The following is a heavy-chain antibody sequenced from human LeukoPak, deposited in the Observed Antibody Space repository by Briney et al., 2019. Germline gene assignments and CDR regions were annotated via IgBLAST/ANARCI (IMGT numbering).Heavy chain of an antibody. CDR3: ANEIFGSGSYPDF. Sequence: TGGSLRLSCAASGFSFDSYAMHWVRQAPGQGLEWVALICHDGSNKFYANSVRGQFTISRDNSNNTVYLQMNNMSPDNAAVYYCANEIFGSGSYPDFWGQGTLVTVSS. J-gene: IGHJ4*02. CDR1: GFSFDSYA. CDR2: ICHDGSNK. D-gene: IGHD3-10*01. V-gene: IGHV3-33*06.